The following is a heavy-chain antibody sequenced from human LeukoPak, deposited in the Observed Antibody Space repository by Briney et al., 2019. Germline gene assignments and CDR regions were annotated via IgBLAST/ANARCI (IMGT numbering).Heavy chain of an antibody. CDR1: GFSLTSNW. CDR3: AKRYSGSNHYFDY. Sequence: GSLRLSCAPSGFSLTSNWTQWVRHAPGEGLGWISRIDSDRSSTSYADAVKGRFSISRDNAKNTLYLQMNSLRAEDTAVYYCAKRYSGSNHYFDYWGQGTLVTVSS. J-gene: IGHJ4*02. V-gene: IGHV3-74*01. D-gene: IGHD1-26*01. CDR2: IDSDRSST.